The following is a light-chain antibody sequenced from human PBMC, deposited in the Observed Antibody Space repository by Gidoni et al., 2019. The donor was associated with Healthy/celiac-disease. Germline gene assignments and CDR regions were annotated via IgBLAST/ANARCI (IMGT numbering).Light chain of an antibody. J-gene: IGKJ4*01. V-gene: IGKV3-20*01. CDR2: GAS. CDR3: QQYGSSPLT. Sequence: ELVLTPSLGTLSLSPGERATLPCRASQSVSSSCLAWYQQKPGQAPRLLIYGASSRATGIPDRFSGSGSGTDFTLTISRLEPEDFAVYYCQQYGSSPLTFGGGTKVEIK. CDR1: QSVSSSC.